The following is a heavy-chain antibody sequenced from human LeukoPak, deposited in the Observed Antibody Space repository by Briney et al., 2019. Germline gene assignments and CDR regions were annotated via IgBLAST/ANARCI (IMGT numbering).Heavy chain of an antibody. CDR3: ARDFTSQNFFDH. Sequence: GGSLRLSCAASGFIFSDSSMNWVRQAPGKGLEWVSSSGHGVTYYADSVKGRFTISRDDAKNSLFLQMNNLRAEDTAIYYCARDFTSQNFFDHWGQGTLVTVSS. CDR1: GFIFSDSS. V-gene: IGHV3-21*01. CDR2: SGHGVT. J-gene: IGHJ4*01. D-gene: IGHD2/OR15-2a*01.